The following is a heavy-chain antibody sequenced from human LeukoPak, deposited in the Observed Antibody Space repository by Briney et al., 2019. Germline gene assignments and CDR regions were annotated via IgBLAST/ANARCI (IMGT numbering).Heavy chain of an antibody. V-gene: IGHV1-8*01. CDR3: ARERRYLGRFDP. Sequence: ASVKVSCKASGYTFTSYDINWVRQATGQGLEWMGWMNPNSGNTGYAQKFQGRVTMTRNTSISTAYMELSSLRSEDTAVYYCARERRYLGRFDPWGQGTLVTVSS. J-gene: IGHJ5*02. CDR2: MNPNSGNT. CDR1: GYTFTSYD. D-gene: IGHD3-9*01.